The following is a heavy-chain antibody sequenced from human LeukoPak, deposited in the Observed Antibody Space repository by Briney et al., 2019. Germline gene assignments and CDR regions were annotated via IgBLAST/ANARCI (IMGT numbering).Heavy chain of an antibody. CDR2: IYYSGST. J-gene: IGHJ3*02. Sequence: SETLSLTCTVSGGSISSYYWSWIRQPPGTGLEWIGYIYYSGSTNYNPSLKSRVTISVDTSKNQFPLKLSSVTAADTAVYYCARVIQRNGVLDAFDIWGQGTMVTVSS. V-gene: IGHV4-59*01. D-gene: IGHD5-18*01. CDR3: ARVIQRNGVLDAFDI. CDR1: GGSISSYY.